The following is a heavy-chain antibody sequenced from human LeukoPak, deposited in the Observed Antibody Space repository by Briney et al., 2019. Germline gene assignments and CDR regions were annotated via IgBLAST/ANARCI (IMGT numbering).Heavy chain of an antibody. CDR2: IKQDGSEK. CDR3: AKGLFYVGATAPFDY. CDR1: GFTFSSYW. Sequence: GGSLRLSCAASGFTFSSYWMSWVRQAPGKGLEWVANIKQDGSEKYYVDSVKGRFTISRDNAKNSLYLQMNSLRAEDTAVYYCAKGLFYVGATAPFDYWGQGTLVTVSS. V-gene: IGHV3-7*01. D-gene: IGHD1-26*01. J-gene: IGHJ4*02.